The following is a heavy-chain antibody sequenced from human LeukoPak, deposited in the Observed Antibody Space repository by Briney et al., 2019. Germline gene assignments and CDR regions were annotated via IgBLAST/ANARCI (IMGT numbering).Heavy chain of an antibody. Sequence: GGSLRLYCAASGFIFSDYYMSWIRQAPGKGLEWVSYISSSGSTTYYADSLKGRFIISRDNAKNSLYLQMSSLRAEDTAVYYCARVKYSYGSYFDYWGQGTLVTVSS. V-gene: IGHV3-11*01. CDR2: ISSSGSTT. CDR3: ARVKYSYGSYFDY. J-gene: IGHJ4*02. D-gene: IGHD5-18*01. CDR1: GFIFSDYY.